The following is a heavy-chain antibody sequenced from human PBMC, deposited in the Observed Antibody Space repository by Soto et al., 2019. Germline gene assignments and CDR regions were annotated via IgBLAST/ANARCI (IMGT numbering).Heavy chain of an antibody. CDR1: GYSFASYY. CDR3: ARGIQYNISTH. J-gene: IGHJ1*01. Sequence: ASVKVSCKASGYSFASYYIRWVRQAPGQGLEWMGMINVSGGRTTSPLNFQGRVTMTSDTSTTTVYMEVSSLTSEDTAVYFCARGIQYNISTHWGQGTLVTVSS. V-gene: IGHV1-46*01. D-gene: IGHD2-2*01. CDR2: INVSGGRT.